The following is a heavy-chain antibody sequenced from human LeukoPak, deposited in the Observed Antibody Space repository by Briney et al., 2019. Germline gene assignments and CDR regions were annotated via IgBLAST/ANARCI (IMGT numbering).Heavy chain of an antibody. CDR1: GGSFSGYY. Sequence: KPSETLSLTCAVYGGSFSGYYWSWIRQPPGKGLEWIGEINHSGSTNYNPSLKSRVTISVDTSKNQFSLKLSSVTAADTAVYYCARRPGSSSHGNKFDYWGQGTLVTVSS. J-gene: IGHJ4*02. CDR2: INHSGST. V-gene: IGHV4-34*01. D-gene: IGHD6-13*01. CDR3: ARRPGSSSHGNKFDY.